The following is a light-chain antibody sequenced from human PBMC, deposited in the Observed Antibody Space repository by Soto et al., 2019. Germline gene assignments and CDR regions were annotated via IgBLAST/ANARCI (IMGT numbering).Light chain of an antibody. CDR2: GAA. Sequence: ELVLTQSPGTLSLSPGERANLSCRASQSVSSHFLAWYQQKPGQAPRLLMYGAASRATGIPDRFSGSGSGTDFTLSISRLEPEDFAVYYCQHYGDSRTFGQGTKVEIK. V-gene: IGKV3-20*01. CDR3: QHYGDSRT. J-gene: IGKJ1*01. CDR1: QSVSSHF.